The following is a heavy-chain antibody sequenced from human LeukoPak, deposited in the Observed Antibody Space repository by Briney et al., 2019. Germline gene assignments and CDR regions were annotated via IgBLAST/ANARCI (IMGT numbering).Heavy chain of an antibody. CDR3: AKEDDSSGYYSYFDY. Sequence: GGSLRPSCAASGFTFSSYGMHWVRQTPGKGLEWVAVISYDGSNKYYADSVKGRFTISRDNFKNTLDLQMNSLRAEDTAVYSCAKEDDSSGYYSYFDYWGQGTLVTVSS. D-gene: IGHD3-22*01. V-gene: IGHV3-30*18. CDR1: GFTFSSYG. J-gene: IGHJ4*02. CDR2: ISYDGSNK.